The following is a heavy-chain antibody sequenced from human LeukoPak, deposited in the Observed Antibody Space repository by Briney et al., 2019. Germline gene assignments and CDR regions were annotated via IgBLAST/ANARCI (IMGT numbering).Heavy chain of an antibody. J-gene: IGHJ3*02. CDR1: GFTFSSYW. CDR2: IKQDGSEK. D-gene: IGHD3-9*01. CDR3: ASELRYFDWLDAFDI. V-gene: IGHV3-7*03. Sequence: GGSLRLSCAASGFTFSSYWMSWVRQAPGKGLEWVANIKQDGSEKYYVDSVKGRFTISRDNAKNSLYLQMNSLRAEGTAVYYCASELRYFDWLDAFDIWGQGTMVTVSS.